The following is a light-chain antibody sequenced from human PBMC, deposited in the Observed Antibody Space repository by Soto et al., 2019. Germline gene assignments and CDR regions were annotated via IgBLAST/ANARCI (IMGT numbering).Light chain of an antibody. CDR3: QQYNNWPPIT. CDR1: QSVSGN. V-gene: IGKV3-15*01. J-gene: IGKJ3*01. Sequence: EIVMTQSPATLSVSPGERATLSCRASQSVSGNLAWYQQKPGQAPRLLIYAASIRATGITDRFSGSGSGTECTLTISSLQSEDFAVYDWQQYNNWPPITFGPGTKVDIK. CDR2: AAS.